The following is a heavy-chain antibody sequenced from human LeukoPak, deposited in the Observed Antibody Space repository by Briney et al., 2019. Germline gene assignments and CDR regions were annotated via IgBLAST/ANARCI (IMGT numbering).Heavy chain of an antibody. CDR2: IYTSGST. J-gene: IGHJ5*02. Sequence: SQTLSLTCTVSGGSISSGSYYWSWIRQPAGKGLEWIGRIYTSGSTNYNPSLKSRVTMSVDTSKNQFSLKLSSVTAADTAVYYCARDLGDCSSTSCHFYPWGQGTLVTVSS. CDR3: ARDLGDCSSTSCHFYP. CDR1: GGSISSGSYY. V-gene: IGHV4-61*02. D-gene: IGHD2-2*01.